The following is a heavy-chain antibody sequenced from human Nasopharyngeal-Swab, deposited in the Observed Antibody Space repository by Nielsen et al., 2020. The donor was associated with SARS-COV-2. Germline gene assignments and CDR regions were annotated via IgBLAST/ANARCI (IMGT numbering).Heavy chain of an antibody. CDR3: AREILRFLEWLLPDAFDI. J-gene: IGHJ3*02. Sequence: ASVKVSCKVSGYTLTELSMHWVRQAPGKGLEWMGGFDPEDGETIYAQKFQGRVTMTEDTSTDTAYMELSSLRSEDTAVYYCAREILRFLEWLLPDAFDIWGQGTMVTVSS. CDR1: GYTLTELS. V-gene: IGHV1-24*01. CDR2: FDPEDGET. D-gene: IGHD3-3*01.